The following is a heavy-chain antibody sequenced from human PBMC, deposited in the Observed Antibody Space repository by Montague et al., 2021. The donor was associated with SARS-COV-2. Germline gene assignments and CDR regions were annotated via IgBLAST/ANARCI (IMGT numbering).Heavy chain of an antibody. J-gene: IGHJ4*02. CDR1: GDSVNRNY. D-gene: IGHD4-23*01. CDR2: IFYSGST. CDR3: SKASRGYGGDFDS. V-gene: IGHV4-59*02. Sequence: SETLSLTCSVSGDSVNRNYWSWVRQPPGKGLEWLGYIFYSGSTYNPSLTSRVTMPLDTSKNHFSLNLISVTAADTAVYYCSKASRGYGGDFDSWGQGTLVIVSS.